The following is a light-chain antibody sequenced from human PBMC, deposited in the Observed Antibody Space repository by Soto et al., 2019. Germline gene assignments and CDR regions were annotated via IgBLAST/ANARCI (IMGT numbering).Light chain of an antibody. J-gene: IGKJ4*01. CDR2: DTS. CDR1: QGIVDT. Sequence: VMRQSPSTLSVSPGESATLSFRASQGIVDTLAWYQHKPGQTPRLLIYDTSTRATGVPARFSGSRSGTEFTLTINSLQSEDFAVYYCQRYNNWPLTFGGGTKVE. V-gene: IGKV3-15*01. CDR3: QRYNNWPLT.